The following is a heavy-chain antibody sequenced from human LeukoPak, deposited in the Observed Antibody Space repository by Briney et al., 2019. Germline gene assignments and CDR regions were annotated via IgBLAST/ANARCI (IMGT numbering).Heavy chain of an antibody. CDR2: IKEDGSEK. CDR1: GFTFSSYW. Sequence: PGGSLRLSCAASGFTFSSYWMRWVRQAPGKGLEWVADIKEDGSEKYDVDSVKGRFTISRDNAKNSLYLQMNSLRAEDTAVYYCALNPDYFGSGSFDYWGQGTLVTVSS. J-gene: IGHJ4*02. D-gene: IGHD3-10*01. V-gene: IGHV3-7*01. CDR3: ALNPDYFGSGSFDY.